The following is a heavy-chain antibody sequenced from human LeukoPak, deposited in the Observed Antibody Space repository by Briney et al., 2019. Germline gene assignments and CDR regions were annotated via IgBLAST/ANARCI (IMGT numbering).Heavy chain of an antibody. Sequence: ASVKVSCKASGYTFTGYHMHWVRQAPEHGLEWMGWINPNSGGTNYAQKFQGRVTMTRDTSISTAYMELSRLGSDDTAVYYCASGREYSGSGSHDDAFDVWGQGTMDTVSS. J-gene: IGHJ3*01. D-gene: IGHD3-10*01. V-gene: IGHV1-2*02. CDR3: ASGREYSGSGSHDDAFDV. CDR2: INPNSGGT. CDR1: GYTFTGYH.